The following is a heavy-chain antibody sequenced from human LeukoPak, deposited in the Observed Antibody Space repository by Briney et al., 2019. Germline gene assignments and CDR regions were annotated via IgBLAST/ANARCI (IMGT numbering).Heavy chain of an antibody. CDR1: RYTFTGYY. CDR2: INPNSGGT. D-gene: IGHD6-13*01. V-gene: IGHV1-2*02. Sequence: ASVKVSCKPSRYTFTGYYMHRVRQAAGQGLEWRGWINPNSGGTNYAHKFQGRVTMSRDTSISTAYMELSRLRSDDTAVYYCARELCDSSRRGRFDYWGQGTLVTVSS. J-gene: IGHJ4*02. CDR3: ARELCDSSRRGRFDY.